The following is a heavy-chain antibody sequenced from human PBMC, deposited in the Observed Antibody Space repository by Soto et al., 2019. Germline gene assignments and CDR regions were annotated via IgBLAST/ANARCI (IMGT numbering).Heavy chain of an antibody. V-gene: IGHV4-59*01. CDR3: ATLLSSGWDYYYIDV. J-gene: IGHJ6*03. CDR1: GGSISSYY. CDR2: IYYSGST. Sequence: SETLSLTCTVSGGSISSYYWSWIRQPPGKGLEWIGYIYYSGSTNYNPSLKSRVTISVDTSKNQFSLKLSSVTAADTAVYYCATLLSSGWDYYYIDVWGKGTTVTVSS. D-gene: IGHD3-10*01.